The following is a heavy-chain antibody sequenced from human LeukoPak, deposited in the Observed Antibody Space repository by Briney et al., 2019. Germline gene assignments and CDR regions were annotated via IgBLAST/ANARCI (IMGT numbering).Heavy chain of an antibody. V-gene: IGHV4-59*01. CDR1: GGSISSYY. J-gene: IGHJ5*02. Sequence: SETLSLTCTVSGGSISSYYWSWIRQPPGKGLEWIGYIYYSGSTNYNPSLKSRVTISVDTSKNQFSLKLSSVTAADTAVYYCAQREDSSANWFDPWGQGTLVTVSS. D-gene: IGHD3-22*01. CDR2: IYYSGST. CDR3: AQREDSSANWFDP.